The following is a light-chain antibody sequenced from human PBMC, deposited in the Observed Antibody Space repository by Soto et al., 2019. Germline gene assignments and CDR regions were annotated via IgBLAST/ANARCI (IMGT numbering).Light chain of an antibody. Sequence: QLVLTQSPSASASLGASVKLTCTLSSGHSSYAIAWHQQQPEKGPRYLMKLNSDGSHSKGDGIPDRFSGSRSGAESSLTISSLQSEDEADYYCQTGGTGGPWVFGGGTKVTVL. CDR2: LNSDGSH. V-gene: IGLV4-69*01. J-gene: IGLJ3*02. CDR1: SGHSSYA. CDR3: QTGGTGGPWV.